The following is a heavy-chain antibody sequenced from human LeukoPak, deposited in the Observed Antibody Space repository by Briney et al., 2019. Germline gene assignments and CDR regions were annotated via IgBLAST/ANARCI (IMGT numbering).Heavy chain of an antibody. CDR2: IYYSGST. Sequence: SETLSLTCTVSGGSISSRSYYWGWIRQPPGKGLEWIGSIYYSGSTYYNPSLKSRVTISVDTSKNQFSLKLSSVTTADTAVYYCARPNDYGDYGMDVWGQGTTVTVSS. V-gene: IGHV4-39*07. J-gene: IGHJ6*02. D-gene: IGHD4-17*01. CDR3: ARPNDYGDYGMDV. CDR1: GGSISSRSYY.